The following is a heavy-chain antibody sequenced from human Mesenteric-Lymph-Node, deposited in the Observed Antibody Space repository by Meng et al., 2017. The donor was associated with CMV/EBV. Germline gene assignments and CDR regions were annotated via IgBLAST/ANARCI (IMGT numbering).Heavy chain of an antibody. CDR3: ATPAYSGGWFIY. CDR1: GFTFSGYA. J-gene: IGHJ4*02. V-gene: IGHV3-23*01. CDR2: ISGFDRRT. D-gene: IGHD6-19*01. Sequence: GGSLRLSCAASGFTFSGYAMNWVRQAPGKGLQWVSSISGFDRRTHYADSVKGRFISSRDNSKNTLYLDMTSLRVADTGVYFCATPAYSGGWFIYWGQGTRVTV.